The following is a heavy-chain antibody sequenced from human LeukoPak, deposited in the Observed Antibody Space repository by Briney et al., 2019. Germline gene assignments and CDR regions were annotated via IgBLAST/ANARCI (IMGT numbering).Heavy chain of an antibody. CDR3: ARRLASYSGYDGTYFDY. Sequence: SETLSLTCTVPGGSISSSSYYWGWIRQPPGKGLEWIGSIYYTGSTYYNPSLKSRVTISVDTSKNQFSLKLSSVTAADTAVYYCARRLASYSGYDGTYFDYWGQGTLVTVSS. J-gene: IGHJ4*02. CDR1: GGSISSSSYY. V-gene: IGHV4-39*01. CDR2: IYYTGST. D-gene: IGHD5-12*01.